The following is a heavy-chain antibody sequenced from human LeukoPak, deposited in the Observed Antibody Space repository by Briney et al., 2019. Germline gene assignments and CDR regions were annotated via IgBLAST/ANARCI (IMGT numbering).Heavy chain of an antibody. CDR3: ARDSVVVPAADDAFDI. D-gene: IGHD2-2*01. CDR2: IIPIFGTA. V-gene: IGHV1-69*01. Sequence: GSSVKVSCKASGGTLSSYAISWVRQAPGQGLEWMGGIIPIFGTANYAQKFQGRVTITADESTSTAYMELSSLRSEDTAVYYCARDSVVVPAADDAFDIWGQGTMVTVSS. J-gene: IGHJ3*02. CDR1: GGTLSSYA.